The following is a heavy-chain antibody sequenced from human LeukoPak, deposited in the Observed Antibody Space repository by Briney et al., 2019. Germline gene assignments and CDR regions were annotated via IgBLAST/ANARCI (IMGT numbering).Heavy chain of an antibody. D-gene: IGHD2-8*01. Sequence: SETLSLTCTVSGGSISSYSWSWIRQPPGKGLEWIGYIYYSGSTNYNPSLKSRVTISVDTSKNQFSLKLSSVTAADTAVYYCATYGVYASALDYWGQGSLVTVSS. V-gene: IGHV4-59*08. J-gene: IGHJ4*02. CDR3: ATYGVYASALDY. CDR2: IYYSGST. CDR1: GGSISSYS.